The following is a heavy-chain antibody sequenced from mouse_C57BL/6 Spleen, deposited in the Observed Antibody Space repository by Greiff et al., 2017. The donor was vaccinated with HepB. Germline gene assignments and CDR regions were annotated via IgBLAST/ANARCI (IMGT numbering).Heavy chain of an antibody. V-gene: IGHV1-42*01. D-gene: IGHD2-3*01. Sequence: VQLQQSGPELVKPGASVKISCKASGYSFTGYYMNWVKQSPEKSLEWIGEINPSTGGTTYNQKFKAKATLTVDKSSSTAYMQLKSLTSEDSAVYYCARRDGYYPYYAVDYWGQGTSVTVSS. CDR1: GYSFTGYY. J-gene: IGHJ4*01. CDR3: ARRDGYYPYYAVDY. CDR2: INPSTGGT.